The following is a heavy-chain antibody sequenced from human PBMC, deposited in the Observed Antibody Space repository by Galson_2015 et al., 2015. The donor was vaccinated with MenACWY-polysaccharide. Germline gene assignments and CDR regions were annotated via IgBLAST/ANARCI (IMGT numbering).Heavy chain of an antibody. CDR2: VSDSGGNT. CDR1: GFTFSSYA. Sequence: SLRLSCAASGFTFSSYAMSWVRQAPGKGPEWVSAVSDSGGNTFYADSVKGRFTISRDNSKKTLFLQMISLRVEDTAVYYFAKAHIAARPDRRIVYYYHMDVWGKGTMGTVSS. V-gene: IGHV3-23*01. D-gene: IGHD6-6*01. J-gene: IGHJ6*03. CDR3: AKAHIAARPDRRIVYYYHMDV.